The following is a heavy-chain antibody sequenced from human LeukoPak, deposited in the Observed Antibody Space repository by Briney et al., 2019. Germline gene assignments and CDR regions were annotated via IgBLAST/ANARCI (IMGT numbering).Heavy chain of an antibody. Sequence: SETLSLTCAVYGGSFSGYYWSWIRQPPGKGLEWIGEINHSGSTNYNPSLKSRVTISVDTSKNQFSLKLSSVTAADTAVYYCARGGGAARPYWGQGTLVTVSS. D-gene: IGHD6-6*01. CDR1: GGSFSGYY. CDR3: ARGGGAARPY. J-gene: IGHJ4*02. CDR2: INHSGST. V-gene: IGHV4-34*01.